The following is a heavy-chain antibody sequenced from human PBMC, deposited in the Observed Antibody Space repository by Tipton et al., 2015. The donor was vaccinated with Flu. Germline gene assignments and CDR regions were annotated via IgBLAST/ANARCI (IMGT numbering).Heavy chain of an antibody. CDR1: GFTFSSYA. D-gene: IGHD3-10*01. CDR2: VSSTGGST. J-gene: IGHJ4*02. CDR3: AKGSYLPH. V-gene: IGHV3-23*01. Sequence: SLRLSCAASGFTFSSYAMTWVRQAPGKGLEWVSGVSSTGGSTYYADSVKGRFAISRDNSKNTLYLQMNSLRAEDAAVYYCAKGSYLPHWGQGTLVTVSS.